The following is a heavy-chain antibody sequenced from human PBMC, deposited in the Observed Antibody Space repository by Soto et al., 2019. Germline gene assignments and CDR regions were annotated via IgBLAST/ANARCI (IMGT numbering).Heavy chain of an antibody. D-gene: IGHD1-7*01. J-gene: IGHJ6*03. V-gene: IGHV6-1*01. CDR2: TYYRSRWYN. Sequence: SQTLSLTCVISGDSVSSNSAAWNWIRQSPSRGLEWLGRTYYRSRWYNDYAVSVRSRITVNADTSKYQFSLHLNSVTPEDTAVSYCAGTSSLQWYYMDVWDKGPTVTVSS. CDR1: GDSVSSNSAA. CDR3: AGTSSLQWYYMDV.